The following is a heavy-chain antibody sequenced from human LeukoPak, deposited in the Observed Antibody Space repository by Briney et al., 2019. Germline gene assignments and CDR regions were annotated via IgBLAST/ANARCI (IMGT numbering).Heavy chain of an antibody. CDR1: GYTFTGYY. CDR3: ARTTYYYDSSANDI. Sequence: GASVNVSCKASGYTFTGYYMHWVRQAPGQGLEWMGWINPNSGGTNYAQKFQGRVTMTRDTSISTAYMELSRLRSDDTAVYYCARTTYYYDSSANDIWGQGTMVTVSS. J-gene: IGHJ3*02. V-gene: IGHV1-2*02. CDR2: INPNSGGT. D-gene: IGHD3-22*01.